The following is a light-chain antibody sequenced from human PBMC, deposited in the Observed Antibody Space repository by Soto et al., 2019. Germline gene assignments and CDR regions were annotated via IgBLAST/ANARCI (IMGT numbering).Light chain of an antibody. CDR2: DES. Sequence: ILMTQSPATLSVSPGERATLSCRASQSVSNNLAWYQQKPGQAPRLLIYDESTRATGIPARFSGSGSGTEFTLTISGLQYEDFAVDYCQQYNNWPPWTFGQGTKVEIK. CDR3: QQYNNWPPWT. V-gene: IGKV3-15*01. CDR1: QSVSNN. J-gene: IGKJ1*01.